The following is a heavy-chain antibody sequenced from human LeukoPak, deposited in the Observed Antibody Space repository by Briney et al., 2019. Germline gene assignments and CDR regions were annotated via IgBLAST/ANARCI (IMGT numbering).Heavy chain of an antibody. J-gene: IGHJ4*02. CDR1: GFTFSSYA. V-gene: IGHV3-23*01. CDR3: AKDRSPVVVAATSFDY. D-gene: IGHD2-15*01. Sequence: GGSLRLSCAASGFTFSSYAMSWVRQAPGEGLEWVSAISGSGGSTYYADSVKGRFTISRDNSKNTLYLQMNSLRAEDTAVYYCAKDRSPVVVAATSFDYWGQGTLVTVSS. CDR2: ISGSGGST.